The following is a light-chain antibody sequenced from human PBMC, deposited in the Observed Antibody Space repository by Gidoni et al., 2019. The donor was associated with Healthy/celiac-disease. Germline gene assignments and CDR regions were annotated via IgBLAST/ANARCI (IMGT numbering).Light chain of an antibody. J-gene: IGLJ2*01. Sequence: SSELTQDPAVSVALGQTVRITCQGDSLRSYYASWYQQKPGQAPVLVIYGKNNRPSGLPDRFSGSSSGNTASFTIPGAQAEDEADYYCNSRDSSGNLVVFGGGTKLTVL. V-gene: IGLV3-19*01. CDR2: GKN. CDR1: SLRSYY. CDR3: NSRDSSGNLVV.